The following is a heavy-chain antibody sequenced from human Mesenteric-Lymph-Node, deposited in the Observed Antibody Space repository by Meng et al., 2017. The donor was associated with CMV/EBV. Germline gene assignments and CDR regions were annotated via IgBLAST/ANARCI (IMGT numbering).Heavy chain of an antibody. CDR2: INPNSGNT. Sequence: ASVKVSCKASGYMFSNYYVHWVRQAPGQGLEWMGWINPNSGNTGYAQKFQGRVTMTRNTSISTAYMELSSLRSEDTAVYYCARDLQFIAVAGLRYWGQGTLVTVSS. CDR1: GYMFSNYY. D-gene: IGHD6-19*01. CDR3: ARDLQFIAVAGLRY. V-gene: IGHV1-8*02. J-gene: IGHJ4*02.